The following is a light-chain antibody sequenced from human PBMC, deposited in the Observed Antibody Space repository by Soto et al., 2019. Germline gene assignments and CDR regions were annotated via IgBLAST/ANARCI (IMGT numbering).Light chain of an antibody. Sequence: QSVLTQPASVSGSPGQSITISCTGTSSDVGGYNYVSWYQQHPGKAPKLMIYEVSNRPSGVSNRFSGSKSGNTASLTISGLQAEDEADYYCSSYAAGDSFKFGGGTKLTVL. J-gene: IGLJ2*01. CDR3: SSYAAGDSFK. CDR2: EVS. CDR1: SSDVGGYNY. V-gene: IGLV2-14*01.